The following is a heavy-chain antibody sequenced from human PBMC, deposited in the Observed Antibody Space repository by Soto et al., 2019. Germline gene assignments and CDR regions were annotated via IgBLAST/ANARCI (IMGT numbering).Heavy chain of an antibody. J-gene: IGHJ4*02. CDR1: GGSISRGGYS. V-gene: IGHV4-30-2*01. D-gene: IGHD4-17*01. CDR2: IYHSGST. CDR3: SSWLVTTLHY. Sequence: QLQLQESGSGLVKPSQTLSLTDAFSGGSISRGGYSWSWIPQAQGKGMEWIGYIYHSGSTYYNTSRKRRVTIPVDRSKNQVSLKLSSVAAAYNSVYYCSSWLVTTLHYWGQGTLVTVSS.